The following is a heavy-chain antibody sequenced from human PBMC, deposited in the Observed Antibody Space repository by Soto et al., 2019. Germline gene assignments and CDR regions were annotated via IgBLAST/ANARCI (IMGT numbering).Heavy chain of an antibody. J-gene: IGHJ4*02. CDR1: GFTVSSNY. CDR3: ARVLNWVLDY. Sequence: GGSLSLSCAASGFTVSSNYMSWVRQAPGKGLEWVSVIYSGGSTYYADSVKGRFTISRDNSKNTLYLQMNSLRAEDTAVYYCARVLNWVLDYWGQGTLVTVSS. V-gene: IGHV3-53*01. D-gene: IGHD7-27*01. CDR2: IYSGGST.